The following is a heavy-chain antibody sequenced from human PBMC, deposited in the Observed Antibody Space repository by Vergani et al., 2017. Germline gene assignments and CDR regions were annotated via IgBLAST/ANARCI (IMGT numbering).Heavy chain of an antibody. J-gene: IGHJ4*02. Sequence: EVQLVESGGGLVQPGGSLRLSCAASGFTFSSYSMNWVRQAPGKGLEWVSYISSSGSTIYYADSVKGRFTISRDNAKNSLYLQMNSLRAEDTAVYYCAREFGGVIVHYWGQGTLVTVSS. D-gene: IGHD3-16*02. CDR2: ISSSGSTI. CDR3: AREFGGVIVHY. CDR1: GFTFSSYS. V-gene: IGHV3-48*04.